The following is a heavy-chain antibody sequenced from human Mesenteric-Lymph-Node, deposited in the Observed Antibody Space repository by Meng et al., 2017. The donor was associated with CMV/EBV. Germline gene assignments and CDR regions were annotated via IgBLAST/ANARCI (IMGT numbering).Heavy chain of an antibody. CDR3: ARDRYDILTGRRFDY. Sequence: SLYTFTGSCIRLLRPPPGQGLELLGLIRASTRNTTYAQKLQGTVTMTLATSTSTAYMELRSLRSDDTAVYYCARDRYDILTGRRFDYWGQGTLVTVSS. CDR2: IRASTRNT. V-gene: IGHV1-18*01. J-gene: IGHJ4*02. CDR1: LYTFTGSC. D-gene: IGHD3-9*01.